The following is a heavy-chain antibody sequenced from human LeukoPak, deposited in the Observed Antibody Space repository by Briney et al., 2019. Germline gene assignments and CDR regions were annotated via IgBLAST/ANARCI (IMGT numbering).Heavy chain of an antibody. CDR1: GGSISSGGYY. CDR3: ARGLIGTVTTGRWFDP. Sequence: SETLSLTCTVSGGSISSGGYYWSWIRQHPGKGLEWLGYIYYSGSTYYNPSLKSRVTISVDTSKNQFSLKLSSVTAADTAVYYCARGLIGTVTTGRWFDPWGQGTLVTVSS. J-gene: IGHJ5*02. CDR2: IYYSGST. V-gene: IGHV4-31*03. D-gene: IGHD4-11*01.